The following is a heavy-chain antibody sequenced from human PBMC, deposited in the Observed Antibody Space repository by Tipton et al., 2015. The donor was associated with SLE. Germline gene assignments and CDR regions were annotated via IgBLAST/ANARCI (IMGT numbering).Heavy chain of an antibody. J-gene: IGHJ2*01. CDR1: GYSISSGYY. CDR2: IYHSGST. V-gene: IGHV4-38-2*02. Sequence: GLVKPSETLSLTCAVSGYSISSGYYWGWIRQPPGKGLEWIGSIYHSGSTYYNPSLKSRVTISVDTSKNQFSLKLSSVTAADTAVYYCARDAGVWQQLHWYFDLWGRGTLVTVSS. CDR3: ARDAGVWQQLHWYFDL. D-gene: IGHD6-13*01.